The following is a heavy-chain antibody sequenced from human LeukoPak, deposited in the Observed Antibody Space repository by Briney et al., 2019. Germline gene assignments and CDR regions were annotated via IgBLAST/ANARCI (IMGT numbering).Heavy chain of an antibody. CDR1: GFTFSSYA. J-gene: IGHJ4*02. D-gene: IGHD2-2*01. V-gene: IGHV3-23*01. CDR3: ARYCSGTCYSGFEY. Sequence: QPGGSLRLSCAASGFTFSSYAMSWVRQAPGKGLEWVSGMSGSGGNTYYADSVKGRFTISRDTSKNTLYLQMNSLRAEDTALYYCARYCSGTCYSGFEYWGQGTLVTVSS. CDR2: MSGSGGNT.